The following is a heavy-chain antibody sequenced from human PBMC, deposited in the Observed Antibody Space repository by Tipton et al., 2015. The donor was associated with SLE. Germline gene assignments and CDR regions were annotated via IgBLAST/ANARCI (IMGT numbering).Heavy chain of an antibody. CDR2: IYYSGST. D-gene: IGHD2-8*02. V-gene: IGHV4-61*05. Sequence: TLSLTCTVSGGSISNSSYYWSWIRQPPGKGLEWIGYIYYSGSTNYNPSLKSRVTISVDTSKNQFSLKVNSVTAADTAVYYCARGSTLVYYYGLDVWGQGITVTVAS. J-gene: IGHJ6*02. CDR3: ARGSTLVYYYGLDV. CDR1: GGSISNSSYY.